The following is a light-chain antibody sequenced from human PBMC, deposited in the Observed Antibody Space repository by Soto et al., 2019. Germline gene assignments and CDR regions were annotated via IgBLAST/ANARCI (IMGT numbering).Light chain of an antibody. CDR1: QTISTN. CDR3: QQTYSTPYT. V-gene: IGKV1-39*01. Sequence: DIQMTQSPSSLSSSVGDRVTITCRASQTISTNLNWYQQKLREAPKLLIYAASRLQSGVPLRFSGGGSGTHVTLTISGLQPEDSATYYCQQTYSTPYTFGQGTRLEI. CDR2: AAS. J-gene: IGKJ2*01.